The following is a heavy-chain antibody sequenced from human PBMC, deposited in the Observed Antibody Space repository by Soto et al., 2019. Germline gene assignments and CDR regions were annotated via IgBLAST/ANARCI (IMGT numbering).Heavy chain of an antibody. J-gene: IGHJ4*02. V-gene: IGHV4-31*03. Sequence: QVQLQESGPGLVKSSQTLSLTCTVSGGSISSGGYYWSWIRQHPGKGLEWIGYIYYSGSTYYNPSLTSRVTRSVDTSKNQFSLKLSSVTAADTAVYYCARGGIAAAAPPDYWGQGTLVTVSS. CDR1: GGSISSGGYY. CDR3: ARGGIAAAAPPDY. CDR2: IYYSGST. D-gene: IGHD6-13*01.